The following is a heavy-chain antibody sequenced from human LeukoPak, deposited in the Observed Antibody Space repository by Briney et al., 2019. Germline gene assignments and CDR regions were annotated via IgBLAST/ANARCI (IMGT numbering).Heavy chain of an antibody. CDR3: AKVLSGYADY. Sequence: GGSLRLSCAASGFTVSSNYMSWVRQAPGKGLEWVSVIYSGGSTYYADSVKGRFTISRDNPTNTLYLQMNSLRAEDTAVYYCAKVLSGYADYWGQGTLVTVSS. D-gene: IGHD3-3*01. V-gene: IGHV3-53*01. CDR2: IYSGGST. J-gene: IGHJ4*02. CDR1: GFTVSSNY.